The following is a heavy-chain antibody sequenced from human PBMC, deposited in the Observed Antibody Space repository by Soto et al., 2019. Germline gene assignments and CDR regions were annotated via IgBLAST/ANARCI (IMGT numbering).Heavy chain of an antibody. CDR3: ARPHVGGSYYAWFDP. V-gene: IGHV3-74*01. CDR1: GFTFSSYW. D-gene: IGHD1-26*01. Sequence: EVQLVESGGGLVQPGGSLRLSCAASGFTFSSYWMHWVRQAPGKGLVWVSRINSDGSSTSYADSVKGRFTISRDNAKNTLYLQMNSLRAEDKAVYYCARPHVGGSYYAWFDPWGQGTLVTVSS. J-gene: IGHJ5*02. CDR2: INSDGSST.